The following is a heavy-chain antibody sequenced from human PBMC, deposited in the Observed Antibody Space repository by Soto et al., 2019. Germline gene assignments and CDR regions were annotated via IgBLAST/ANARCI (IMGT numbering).Heavy chain of an antibody. V-gene: IGHV3-74*01. CDR2: INSDGSST. CDR3: AREGSLGATNTDY. J-gene: IGHJ4*02. CDR1: GFTFSRYW. D-gene: IGHD1-26*01. Sequence: GGSLRLSCAASGFTFSRYWMHWVRQAPGKGLVWVSRINSDGSSTSYADSVKGRFTISRDNSKNTLYLQMNSLRAEDTAVYYCAREGSLGATNTDYWGQGTLVTVSS.